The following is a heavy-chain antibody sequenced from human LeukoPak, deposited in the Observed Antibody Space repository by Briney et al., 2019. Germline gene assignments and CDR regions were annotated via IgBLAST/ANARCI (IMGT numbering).Heavy chain of an antibody. V-gene: IGHV3-30*02. J-gene: IGHJ4*02. CDR3: AKNGPDYIWGNYLDY. D-gene: IGHD3-16*01. Sequence: GSLRLSCAASGFTFSSYSMNWVRQAPGKGLEWVAFIRYDGNNKYYADSVKGRFTISRDNSKNMLYLEMKSLRPEDTAVYYCAKNGPDYIWGNYLDYWGQGTLVTVSS. CDR1: GFTFSSYS. CDR2: IRYDGNNK.